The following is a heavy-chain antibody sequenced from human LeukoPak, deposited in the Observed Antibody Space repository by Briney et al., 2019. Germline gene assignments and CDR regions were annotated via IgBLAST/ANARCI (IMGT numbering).Heavy chain of an antibody. CDR3: ARDGTYYYDSSGYDY. Sequence: EASVKVSCRASGYTSTSYGISWVRQAPGQGLEWMGWISAYNGNTNYAQKLQGRVTMTTDTSTSTAYMELRSLRSDDTAVYYCARDGTYYYDSSGYDYWGQGTLVTVSS. CDR2: ISAYNGNT. CDR1: GYTSTSYG. D-gene: IGHD3-22*01. J-gene: IGHJ4*02. V-gene: IGHV1-18*01.